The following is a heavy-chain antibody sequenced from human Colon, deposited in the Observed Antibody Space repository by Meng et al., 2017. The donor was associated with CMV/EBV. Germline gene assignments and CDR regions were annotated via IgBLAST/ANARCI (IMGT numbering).Heavy chain of an antibody. J-gene: IGHJ4*02. CDR1: GFTFSSYA. CDR2: ISGSGGST. Sequence: GGSLRLSCAASGFTFSSYAMSWVRQAPGKGLEWVSAISGSGGSTYYADSVKGRFTVSRDDAKNSLYLQMDSLRAEDTAVYYCARAPRNYLSPYYFDFWGQGTLVTVSS. D-gene: IGHD3-10*01. V-gene: IGHV3-23*01. CDR3: ARAPRNYLSPYYFDF.